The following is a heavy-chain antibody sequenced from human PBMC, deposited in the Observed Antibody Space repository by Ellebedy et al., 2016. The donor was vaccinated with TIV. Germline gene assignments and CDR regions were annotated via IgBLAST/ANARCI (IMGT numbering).Heavy chain of an antibody. CDR1: GFSLRTGRLS. CDR2: IDWDADK. Sequence: SGPTLVKPTQTLTLTCTFSGFSLRTGRLSVSWIRQPPGKALEWFARIDWDADKFYSTSLRTRLTISKDSSENQVVLTMTNMDPEDTATYYCARISGGWGFDYWGQGALVTVSS. J-gene: IGHJ4*02. D-gene: IGHD2-15*01. V-gene: IGHV2-70*17. CDR3: ARISGGWGFDY.